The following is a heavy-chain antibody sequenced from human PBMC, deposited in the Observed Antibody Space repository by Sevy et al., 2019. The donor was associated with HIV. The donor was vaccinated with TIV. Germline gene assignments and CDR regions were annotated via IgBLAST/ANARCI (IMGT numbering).Heavy chain of an antibody. V-gene: IGHV3-21*04. CDR3: ARDFTIFGVVSGIDY. Sequence: GGSLRLSCAASGFTFSRYGIHWVRQAPGKGLEWLSSISDDSRYIYYSDSVKGRFTISRANAKNLLFLQMNNLRVKDTAIYYCARDFTIFGVVSGIDYWGQGNLVTVSS. CDR2: ISDDSRYI. CDR1: GFTFSRYG. D-gene: IGHD3-3*01. J-gene: IGHJ4*02.